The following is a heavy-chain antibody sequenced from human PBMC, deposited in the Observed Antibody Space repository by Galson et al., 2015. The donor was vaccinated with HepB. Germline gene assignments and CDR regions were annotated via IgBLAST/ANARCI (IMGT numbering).Heavy chain of an antibody. CDR2: IYSGGST. J-gene: IGHJ4*02. D-gene: IGHD3-10*01. CDR1: GFTVSSNY. V-gene: IGHV3-53*01. Sequence: SLRLSCAASGFTVSSNYMSWVRQAPGKGLEWVSVIYSGGSTYYADSVKGRFTISRDNSKNTLYLQMNSLRAEDTAVYYCARDPGRAEGSGPSGYWGQGTLVTVSS. CDR3: ARDPGRAEGSGPSGY.